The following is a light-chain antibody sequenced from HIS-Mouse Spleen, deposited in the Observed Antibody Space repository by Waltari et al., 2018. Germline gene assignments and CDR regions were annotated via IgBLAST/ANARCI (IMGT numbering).Light chain of an antibody. CDR2: EVS. V-gene: IGLV2-8*01. CDR1: SSDVGGYNY. CDR3: SSYAGSNNLGV. J-gene: IGLJ1*01. Sequence: QSALTQPPSASGSPGQSVPISCTGTSSDVGGYNYVSWYQQHPGKAPTLMIYEVSKRPSGVPDRFSGSKSGNTASLTVSGLQAEDEADYYCSSYAGSNNLGVFGTGTKVTVL.